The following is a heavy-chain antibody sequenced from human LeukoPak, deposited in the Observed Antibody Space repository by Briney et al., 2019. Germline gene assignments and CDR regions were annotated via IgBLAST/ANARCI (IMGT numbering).Heavy chain of an antibody. CDR1: GFTFSSYA. CDR2: ISGSGGST. J-gene: IGHJ4*02. CDR3: AKEGKTRNWNYYQAKAVY. D-gene: IGHD1-7*01. V-gene: IGHV3-23*01. Sequence: GGSLRLSCAASGFTFSSYAMSWVRQAPGKGLEWVSAISGSGGSTYYADSVKGRFTISRDNSKNTLYLQMNSLRAEDTAVYYCAKEGKTRNWNYYQAKAVYWGQGTLVTVSS.